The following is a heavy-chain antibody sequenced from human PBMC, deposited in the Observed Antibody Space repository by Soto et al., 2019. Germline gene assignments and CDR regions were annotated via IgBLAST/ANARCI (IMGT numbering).Heavy chain of an antibody. J-gene: IGHJ6*02. Sequence: GGSLRLSCAASGFTFSSYWMHWVRQAPGKGLVWVSRINSDGSSTSYADSVKGRFTIPRDNAKNTLYLQMNSLRAEDTAVYYCAREYSSGWVYYYYYGMDVWGQGTTVTVSS. V-gene: IGHV3-74*01. CDR2: INSDGSST. CDR1: GFTFSSYW. CDR3: AREYSSGWVYYYYYGMDV. D-gene: IGHD6-19*01.